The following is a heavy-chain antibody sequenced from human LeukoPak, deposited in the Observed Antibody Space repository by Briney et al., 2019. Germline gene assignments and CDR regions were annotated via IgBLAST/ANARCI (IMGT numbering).Heavy chain of an antibody. Sequence: SETLSLTCTVSGGSISSYYWSWIRQPPGKGLEWIGYIYYSGSTNYNPSLKSRVTISVDTSKNQFSLKLSSVTAADTAVYYWARTAGSGSYYPLDYWGQGTLVTVSS. CDR2: IYYSGST. J-gene: IGHJ4*02. D-gene: IGHD3-10*01. CDR3: ARTAGSGSYYPLDY. CDR1: GGSISSYY. V-gene: IGHV4-59*01.